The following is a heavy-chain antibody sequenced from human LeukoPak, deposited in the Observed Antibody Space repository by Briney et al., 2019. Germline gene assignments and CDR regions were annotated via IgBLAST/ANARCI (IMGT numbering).Heavy chain of an antibody. V-gene: IGHV1-69*01. Sequence: GASVKVSCKASGGTFSSYAISWVRQAPGQGLEWMGGIIPIFGTANYAQKFQGRVTITADESTSTAYMELSSLRSEDTAVYYCAGHSISQREPYNWNYVYAFDIWGQGTMVTVSS. J-gene: IGHJ3*02. CDR2: IIPIFGTA. D-gene: IGHD1-7*01. CDR3: AGHSISQREPYNWNYVYAFDI. CDR1: GGTFSSYA.